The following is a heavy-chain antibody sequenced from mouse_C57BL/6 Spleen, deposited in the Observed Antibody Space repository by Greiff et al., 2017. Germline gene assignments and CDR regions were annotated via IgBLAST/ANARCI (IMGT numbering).Heavy chain of an antibody. V-gene: IGHV1-18*01. J-gene: IGHJ1*03. CDR1: GYTFTDYN. Sequence: EVQLQQSGPELVKPGASVKIPCKASGYTFTDYNMDWVKQSHGKSLEWIGEINPNNGGTIYNQKFKGKATLTVDKSSSTAYMELRSLTSEDTAVYYVERGPTVVATNYFDVWGTGTTVTVSS. CDR3: ERGPTVVATNYFDV. CDR2: INPNNGGT. D-gene: IGHD1-1*01.